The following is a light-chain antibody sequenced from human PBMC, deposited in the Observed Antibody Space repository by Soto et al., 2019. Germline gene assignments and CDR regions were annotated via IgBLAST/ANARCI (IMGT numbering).Light chain of an antibody. CDR2: DAS. CDR3: QQYGSSPPT. CDR1: QSVTSRS. J-gene: IGKJ1*01. V-gene: IGKV3-20*01. Sequence: EIVLTQSPGTLSLSPGERATLSCRASQSVTSRSLAWYQRKPGQTPRLLIYDASTRATGIPDRFSGSGSGTDFTLTISGLEPEDFAVYYCQQYGSSPPTFGQGTKVEI.